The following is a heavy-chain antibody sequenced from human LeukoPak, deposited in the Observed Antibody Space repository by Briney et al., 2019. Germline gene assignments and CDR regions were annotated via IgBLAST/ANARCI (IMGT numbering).Heavy chain of an antibody. D-gene: IGHD1-7*01. CDR2: IYSASNT. CDR1: GFTVSRNY. CDR3: ARASGTTFSYFDS. V-gene: IGHV3-66*01. Sequence: GGSLRLSCAASGFTVSRNYMSWVRQAPGKGVEWVSFIYSASNTYYADSVKGRFTISRDNSKNTLYLQMNTLKAEDTAVYYCARASGTTFSYFDSWGQGTLVTVSS. J-gene: IGHJ4*02.